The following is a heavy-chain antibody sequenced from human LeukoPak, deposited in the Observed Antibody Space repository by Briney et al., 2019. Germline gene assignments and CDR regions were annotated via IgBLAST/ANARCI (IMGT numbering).Heavy chain of an antibody. Sequence: PGGSLRLSCAASGFTVSSNYMSWVRQAPGKGLEWVSAISGSGGSTYYADSVKGRFTISRDNSKNTLYLQMNSLRAEDTAVYYCAKGMVRGVIGDYWGQGTLVTVSS. CDR3: AKGMVRGVIGDY. D-gene: IGHD3-10*01. CDR2: ISGSGGST. J-gene: IGHJ4*02. V-gene: IGHV3-23*01. CDR1: GFTVSSNY.